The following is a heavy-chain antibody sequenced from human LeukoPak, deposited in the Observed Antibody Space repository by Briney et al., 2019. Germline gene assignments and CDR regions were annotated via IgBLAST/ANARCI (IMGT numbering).Heavy chain of an antibody. CDR2: ISSRSGTI. V-gene: IGHV3-48*02. CDR1: GFTFSSYS. CDR3: APLGAGPIDY. J-gene: IGHJ4*02. D-gene: IGHD6-19*01. Sequence: PGGSLRLSCAASGFTFSSYSMNWVRQAPGKGLERVSYISSRSGTIYYGDSVKGRFTISRDNAKNSLYLQMNSLRDEDTAVYYCAPLGAGPIDYWGQGTLVTVSS.